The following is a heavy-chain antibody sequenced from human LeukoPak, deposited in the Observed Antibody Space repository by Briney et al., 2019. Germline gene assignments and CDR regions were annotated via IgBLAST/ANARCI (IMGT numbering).Heavy chain of an antibody. CDR1: GGSISSGGYY. Sequence: SETLSLTCTVSGGSISSGGYYWSWIRQPPGKGLEWIGYLSPSESTYYNPSLKSRVTISVDRSKNQFSLNLSSVTAADTAVYYCARTNGPSGSFYFDYWGQGTLVTVSS. J-gene: IGHJ4*02. D-gene: IGHD1-26*01. V-gene: IGHV4-30-2*01. CDR2: LSPSEST. CDR3: ARTNGPSGSFYFDY.